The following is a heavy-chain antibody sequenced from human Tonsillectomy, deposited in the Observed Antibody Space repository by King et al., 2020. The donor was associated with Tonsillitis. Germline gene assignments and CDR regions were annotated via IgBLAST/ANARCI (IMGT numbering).Heavy chain of an antibody. CDR2: ISWNSGTI. Sequence: EVQLVESGGALVQPGRSLRLSCAASGFSFDDYAMHWVRQAPGKGLEWVSGISWNSGTIGYADSVKGRFTISRDNAKNFLYLQMNSLRAEDTALYYCTKDPDYYDSSTSWGQGTLGTVSS. CDR3: TKDPDYYDSSTS. D-gene: IGHD3-22*01. CDR1: GFSFDDYA. V-gene: IGHV3-9*01. J-gene: IGHJ4*02.